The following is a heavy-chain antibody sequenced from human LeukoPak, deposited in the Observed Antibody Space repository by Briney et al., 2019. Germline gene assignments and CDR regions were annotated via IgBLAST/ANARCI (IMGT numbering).Heavy chain of an antibody. CDR2: FDPEDGET. Sequence: GASVKVSCKVSGYTLTELSMHWVRQAPGKGLEWMGGFDPEDGETIYAQKFQGRVTMTEDTSTDTAYMELSSLRSEDTAVYYCAIGEWYYDSSGDFQHWGQGTLVTVSS. CDR3: AIGEWYYDSSGDFQH. D-gene: IGHD3-22*01. J-gene: IGHJ1*01. V-gene: IGHV1-24*01. CDR1: GYTLTELS.